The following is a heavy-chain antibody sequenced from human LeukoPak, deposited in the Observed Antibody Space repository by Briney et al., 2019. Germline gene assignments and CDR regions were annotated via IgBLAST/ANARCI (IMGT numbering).Heavy chain of an antibody. CDR3: ARDRTTGTTSPSDLDI. CDR1: GYTFTSYG. CDR2: ISAYNGNT. Sequence: ASVKVSCKASGYTFTSYGISWVRQAPGQGLEGMGWISAYNGNTNYAQKLRGRVTMTTDTSTSTAYMELRSLRSADTAVYYCARDRTTGTTSPSDLDIWGQGTMVTVSS. D-gene: IGHD1-1*01. J-gene: IGHJ3*02. V-gene: IGHV1-18*04.